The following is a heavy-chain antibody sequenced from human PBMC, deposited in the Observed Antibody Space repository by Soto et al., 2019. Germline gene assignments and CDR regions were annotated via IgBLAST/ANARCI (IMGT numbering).Heavy chain of an antibody. V-gene: IGHV1-69*01. CDR1: GDTFSSYA. CDR2: IIPIFGTA. D-gene: IGHD3-16*01. J-gene: IGHJ4*02. CDR3: ARLIPPDDY. Sequence: QVQLVQSGAEVKKPGSSVKVSCKASGDTFSSYAISWVRQAPGQGLEWMGGIIPIFGTANYAQKCQGRVTITANETTSTGYKERSIVRNKDTAVYYCARLIPPDDYWGQGTLVNVSS.